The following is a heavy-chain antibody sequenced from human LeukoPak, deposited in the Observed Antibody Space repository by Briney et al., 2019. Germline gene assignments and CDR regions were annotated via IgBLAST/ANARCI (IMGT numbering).Heavy chain of an antibody. CDR2: IHYSGST. CDR3: ARWGYFDSSAYFVVDY. V-gene: IGHV4-59*01. J-gene: IGHJ4*02. CDR1: GGSISRYY. D-gene: IGHD3-22*01. Sequence: PSETLSLTCAVSGGSISRYYWNWIRQPPGERLEWIGWIHYSGSTAYNPSLESRVSMSVDTSKNHISLKMTSVTASDTATYYCARWGYFDSSAYFVVDYWGQGVLVTVSS.